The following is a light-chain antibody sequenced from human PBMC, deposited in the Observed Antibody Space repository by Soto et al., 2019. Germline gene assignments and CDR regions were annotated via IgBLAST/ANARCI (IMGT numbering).Light chain of an antibody. CDR1: QSVSGNY. CDR3: QQYGSSPPYT. CDR2: GSS. Sequence: EIVLTQSPGTLSLSPGERATLSCRASQSVSGNYLAWYQQKAGQSPRLLIYGSSDRAASIPDRFSGSGSGTTFTHTISRVEPEDFAVYYCQQYGSSPPYTFGQGTKLEIK. V-gene: IGKV3-20*01. J-gene: IGKJ2*01.